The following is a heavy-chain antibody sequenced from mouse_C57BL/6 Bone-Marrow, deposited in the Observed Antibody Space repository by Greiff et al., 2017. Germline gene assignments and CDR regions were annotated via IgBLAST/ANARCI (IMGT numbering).Heavy chain of an antibody. V-gene: IGHV10-1*01. J-gene: IGHJ1*03. CDR2: IRSKSNNYAT. CDR3: VRHPLLGYFDV. CDR1: GFSFNTYA. D-gene: IGHD1-1*01. Sequence: DVQLQESGGGLVQPKGSLKLSCAASGFSFNTYAMNWVRQAPGKGLEWVARIRSKSNNYATYYADSVKDRFTISRDDSESMLYLQMNNLKTEDTAMYYCVRHPLLGYFDVWGTGTTVTVSS.